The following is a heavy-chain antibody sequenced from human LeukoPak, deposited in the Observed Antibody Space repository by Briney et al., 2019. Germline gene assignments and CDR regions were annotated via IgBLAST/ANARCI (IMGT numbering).Heavy chain of an antibody. CDR3: ARVGLPTMVRGVIMAGDY. D-gene: IGHD3-10*01. Sequence: SGGSLRLSCAASGFTFSSYAMHWVRQAPGKGLEWVAVISYDGSNKYYADSVKGRFTISRDNSKNTLYLQMNSLRAEDTAVYYCARVGLPTMVRGVIMAGDYWGQGTLVTVSS. CDR2: ISYDGSNK. J-gene: IGHJ4*02. CDR1: GFTFSSYA. V-gene: IGHV3-30-3*01.